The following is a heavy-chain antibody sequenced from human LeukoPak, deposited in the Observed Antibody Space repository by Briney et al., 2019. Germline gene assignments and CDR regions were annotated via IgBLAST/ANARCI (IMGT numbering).Heavy chain of an antibody. J-gene: IGHJ5*02. CDR1: GGSISSYY. CDR3: AKGNDVHWFDP. D-gene: IGHD1-1*01. CDR2: IYYSGST. Sequence: PSETLSLTCTVSGGSISSYYWSWIRQPPGKGLEWIGSIYYSGSTYYNPSLKSRVTISVDTSKNQFSLKLSSVTPEDTAVYYCAKGNDVHWFDPWGQGTLVTVSS. V-gene: IGHV4-59*05.